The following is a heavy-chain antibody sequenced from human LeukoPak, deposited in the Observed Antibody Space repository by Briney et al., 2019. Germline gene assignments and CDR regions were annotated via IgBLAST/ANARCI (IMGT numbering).Heavy chain of an antibody. V-gene: IGHV1-46*01. J-gene: IGHJ4*02. CDR3: ARGRPYRSGRYAIAD. CDR2: IHPSGGTT. CDR1: GYTFTIYY. Sequence: GASVKVSCKASGYTFTIYYMHWVRQAPGQGLEWMGIIHPSGGTTSYAQRFQGRVTMTRDTSTSTIYMEWSRLRSEDTAVYYCARGRPYRSGRYAIADWGQGTLVT. D-gene: IGHD6-19*01.